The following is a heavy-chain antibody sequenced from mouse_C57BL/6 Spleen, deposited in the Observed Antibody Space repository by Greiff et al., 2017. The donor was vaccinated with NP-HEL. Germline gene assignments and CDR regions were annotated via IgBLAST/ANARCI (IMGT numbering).Heavy chain of an antibody. V-gene: IGHV1-26*01. CDR2: LNPNNGGT. CDR3: ARSSSSDY. J-gene: IGHJ2*01. Sequence: VQLQQSGPELVKPGASVKISCKASGYTFTDYYMNWVKQSHGQSLEWIGDLNPNNGGTSYNQKFKGKATLTVDKSSSTAYMELRSLTSEDSAVYYCARSSSSDYWGQGTTLTVSS. CDR1: GYTFTDYY.